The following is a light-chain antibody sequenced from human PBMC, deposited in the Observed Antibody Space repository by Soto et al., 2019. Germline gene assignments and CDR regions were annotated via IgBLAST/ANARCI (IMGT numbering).Light chain of an antibody. V-gene: IGLV2-14*01. Sequence: QSVLTQPASVSGSPGQSITISCTGTSSDVGGYNYVSWYQQHPGKAPKLLIYDVSNRPSGVSTRFSGSKSGNTASLTISGLQAEDEADYYCSSYTSSSTILYVFGTGTKLTVL. CDR1: SSDVGGYNY. CDR2: DVS. CDR3: SSYTSSSTILYV. J-gene: IGLJ1*01.